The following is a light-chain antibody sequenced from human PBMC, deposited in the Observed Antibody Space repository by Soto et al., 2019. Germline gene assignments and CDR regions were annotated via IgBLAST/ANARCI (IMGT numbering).Light chain of an antibody. CDR3: SSYAGSNILGV. CDR1: SSDAGGYNY. J-gene: IGLJ2*01. CDR2: EVS. Sequence: QSALTQPPSASGSPGQSVTISCTGTSSDAGGYNYVSWYQQHPGKAPKRMIYEVSKRPSGVPDRFSGSKSGNTASLTVSGLQAEDEADYYCSSYAGSNILGVFGGGTKLTVL. V-gene: IGLV2-8*01.